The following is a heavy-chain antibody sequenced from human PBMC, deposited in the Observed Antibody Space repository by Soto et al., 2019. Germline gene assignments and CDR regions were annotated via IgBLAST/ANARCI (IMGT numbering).Heavy chain of an antibody. CDR2: IDPSDSYT. CDR1: GYSFTSYW. D-gene: IGHD3-9*01. J-gene: IGHJ5*02. V-gene: IGHV5-10-1*01. Sequence: GESLKISCKGSGYSFTSYWISWVRQMPGKGLEWMGRIDPSDSYTNYSPSFQGHVTISADKSISTAYLQWSSLKASDTAMYYCAGVNYGILTGYYPWGQGTLVTVSS. CDR3: AGVNYGILTGYYP.